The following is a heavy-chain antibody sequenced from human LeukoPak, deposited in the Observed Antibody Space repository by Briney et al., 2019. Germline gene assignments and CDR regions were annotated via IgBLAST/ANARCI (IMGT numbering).Heavy chain of an antibody. CDR3: AKQTLARVGAPIR. CDR1: GFTFSSYA. V-gene: IGHV3-23*01. Sequence: GGSLRLTCAASGFTFSSYAMTWVRQAPGKGLEWVSVIYGSGGIMYYADSVTDRFTISRDNSKNTLYLQINSLRAEDTAVYYCAKQTLARVGAPIRGGQGTLVTVSS. D-gene: IGHD1-26*01. CDR2: IYGSGGIM. J-gene: IGHJ4*02.